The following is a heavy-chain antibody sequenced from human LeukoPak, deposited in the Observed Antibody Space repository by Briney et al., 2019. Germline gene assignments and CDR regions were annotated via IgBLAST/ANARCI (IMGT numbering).Heavy chain of an antibody. CDR3: ARETHLSGSYSETFGY. D-gene: IGHD1-26*01. V-gene: IGHV1-46*01. J-gene: IGHJ4*02. CDR2: INPSGGST. CDR1: GYTLTSYY. Sequence: GASVKVSCKASGYTLTSYYMHWVRQAPGQGLEWMGIINPSGGSTSYAQKFQGRVTMTRDTSTSTVYMELSSLRSEDTAVYYCARETHLSGSYSETFGYWGQGTLVTVSS.